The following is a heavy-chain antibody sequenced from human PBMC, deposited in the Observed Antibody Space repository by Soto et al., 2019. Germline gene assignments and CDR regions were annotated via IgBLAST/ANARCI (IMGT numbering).Heavy chain of an antibody. CDR1: GFTFSSYA. Sequence: GGSLSLSCAASGFTFSSYAMHWVRQAPGKGLEWVAVISYDGSNKYYADSVKGRFTISRDNSKNTLYLQMNGLRAEDTAVYYCASGISSSIDFDYWGQGTLVTVS. V-gene: IGHV3-30-3*01. D-gene: IGHD6-13*01. CDR3: ASGISSSIDFDY. CDR2: ISYDGSNK. J-gene: IGHJ4*02.